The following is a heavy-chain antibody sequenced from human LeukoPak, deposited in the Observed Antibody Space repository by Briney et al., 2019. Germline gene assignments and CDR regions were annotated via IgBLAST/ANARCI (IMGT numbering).Heavy chain of an antibody. V-gene: IGHV1-18*01. CDR3: AFSSYYLQGNYYYMDV. J-gene: IGHJ6*03. D-gene: IGHD1-26*01. Sequence: ASVKVSCKASGYTFNTYGITWVRQAPGQGLEWMGWINPNSGGTNYAQKFQGRVTMTTDTSTSTVYMELRSLRSDDTAVYYCAFSSYYLQGNYYYMDVWGKGTTVTVSS. CDR1: GYTFNTYG. CDR2: INPNSGGT.